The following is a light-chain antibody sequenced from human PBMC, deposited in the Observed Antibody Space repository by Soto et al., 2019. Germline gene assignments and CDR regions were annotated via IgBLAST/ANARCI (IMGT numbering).Light chain of an antibody. CDR2: LGS. CDR3: MQALQTPLT. CDR1: QSLLHSNGYNY. V-gene: IGKV2-28*01. J-gene: IGKJ3*01. Sequence: DIVMTQSPLSLPVTPGEPDSISCRSSQSLLHSNGYNYLDWYLQKPGQSPQLLIYLGSNRASGVPDRFSGSGSGTDCTLKISRVEAEDVGVYYCMQALQTPLTFGPGTKVDIK.